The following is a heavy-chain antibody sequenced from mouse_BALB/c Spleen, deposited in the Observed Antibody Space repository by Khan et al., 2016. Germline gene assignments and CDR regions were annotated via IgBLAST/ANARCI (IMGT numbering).Heavy chain of an antibody. CDR2: INPSTGYT. CDR1: GYTFTSYW. V-gene: IGHV1-7*01. J-gene: IGHJ2*01. CDR3: ASYYGSSYYFDY. D-gene: IGHD1-1*01. Sequence: QVQLQQSGAELAKPGASVKMSCKASGYTFTSYWMHWVKQRPGQGLEWIGYINPSTGYTEYNQKFKDKATLTADKSSSTAYMQLSSLTSEDSAVYYCASYYGSSYYFDYWGQGTTLIVSS.